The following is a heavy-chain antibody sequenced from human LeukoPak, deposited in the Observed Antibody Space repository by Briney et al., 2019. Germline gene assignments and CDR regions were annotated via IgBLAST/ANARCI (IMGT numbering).Heavy chain of an antibody. CDR2: INPNSGGT. D-gene: IGHD3-22*01. Sequence: ASVKVSCKASGYTFTGYYMHWVRQAPGQGLEWMGWINPNSGGTNYAQKFQGRVTMTRDTSISTAYMELSRLRSDDTAVYYCARPITRLGGYYLPDAFDIWGQGTMVTVSS. V-gene: IGHV1-2*02. CDR3: ARPITRLGGYYLPDAFDI. J-gene: IGHJ3*02. CDR1: GYTFTGYY.